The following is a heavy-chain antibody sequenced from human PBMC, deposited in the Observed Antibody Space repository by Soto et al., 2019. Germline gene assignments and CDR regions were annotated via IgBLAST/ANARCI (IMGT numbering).Heavy chain of an antibody. Sequence: PSETLSLTCTVSGGSISSYYWSWIRQPAGKGLEWIGRIYTSGSTNYNPSLKSRVTMSVDTSKNQFYLKLSSVTAADTAVYYCERVFSWGGGNGNYYAVGDAFDIWGKGTMVTVSS. J-gene: IGHJ3*02. CDR1: GGSISSYY. CDR2: IYTSGST. CDR3: ERVFSWGGGNGNYYAVGDAFDI. V-gene: IGHV4-4*07. D-gene: IGHD1-7*01.